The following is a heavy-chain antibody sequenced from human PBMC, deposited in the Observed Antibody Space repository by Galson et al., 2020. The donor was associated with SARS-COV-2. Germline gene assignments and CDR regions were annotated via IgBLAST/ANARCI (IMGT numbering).Heavy chain of an antibody. V-gene: IGHV5-51*01. D-gene: IGHD5-18*01. CDR3: ARLVDTAMAQFDY. J-gene: IGHJ4*02. CDR2: IFPGDSDI. Sequence: HGESLKISCQGSGYSFSSAWIAWVRQMPGKGLEWTGIIFPGDSDIRYSPAFQGQVTISADRSISTAYLEWSSLQVSDTAMYYCARLVDTAMAQFDYWGQGTLVTVSS. CDR1: GYSFSSAW.